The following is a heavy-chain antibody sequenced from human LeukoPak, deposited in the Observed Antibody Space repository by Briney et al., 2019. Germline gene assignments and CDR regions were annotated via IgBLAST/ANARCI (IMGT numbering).Heavy chain of an antibody. J-gene: IGHJ4*02. V-gene: IGHV4-39*07. D-gene: IGHD3-10*01. Sequence: NSSETLSLTCTVSGGSISSSSYYWGWIRQPPGKGLEWIGSIYYSGSAYYKSSLKSRVTISVDTSKNLFSLKLSSVTAGDTAVYYCARNSGSGTYYNYDYWGQGTLVTVSS. CDR2: IYYSGSA. CDR3: ARNSGSGTYYNYDY. CDR1: GGSISSSSYY.